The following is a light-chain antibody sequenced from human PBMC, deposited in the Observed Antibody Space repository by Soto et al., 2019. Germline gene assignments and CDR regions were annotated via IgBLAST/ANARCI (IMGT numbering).Light chain of an antibody. CDR1: MRDVGAYNL. J-gene: IGLJ3*02. CDR3: SAYTARSTLV. V-gene: IGLV2-14*01. Sequence: QSALTQPASVSGSAVQSITISCSGTMRDVGAYNLVSWYQQHPGTAPKLIIYEVRNRPSGSSSRFSGSRSGNTASLTISGLQPEDEGDYYFSAYTARSTLVFGGGTKVTVL. CDR2: EVR.